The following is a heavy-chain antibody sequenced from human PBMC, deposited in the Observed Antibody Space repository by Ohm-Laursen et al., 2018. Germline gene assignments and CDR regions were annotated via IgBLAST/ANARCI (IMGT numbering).Heavy chain of an antibody. V-gene: IGHV3-30*03. J-gene: IGHJ4*02. CDR1: GFTFSTYG. Sequence: SLRLSCTASGFTFSTYGMHWVRQAPGKGLDWMAVISYDGSVKFYADSVKGRFTVSRDNSNNTLYLQMNSPRAEDTAVYYCSSGGFYDSSGYSRHFDYWGQGTLVTVSS. CDR2: ISYDGSVK. CDR3: SSGGFYDSSGYSRHFDY. D-gene: IGHD3-22*01.